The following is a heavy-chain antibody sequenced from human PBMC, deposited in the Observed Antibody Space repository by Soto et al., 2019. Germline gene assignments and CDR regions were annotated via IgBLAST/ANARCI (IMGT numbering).Heavy chain of an antibody. CDR3: SRHRTGYAVEPCYYYGMDV. D-gene: IGHD2-2*01. Sequence: QVQLVQSGAEVKKPGASVKVSCKASGYTFTSYGISWVRQAPGQGLDWMGWISAYNGNTNYAQKLQGRVSMTTDTSTSTAYVELRSLSSDDTAVYYCSRHRTGYAVEPCYYYGMDVWGQGPPVTVAS. J-gene: IGHJ6*02. CDR1: GYTFTSYG. CDR2: ISAYNGNT. V-gene: IGHV1-18*01.